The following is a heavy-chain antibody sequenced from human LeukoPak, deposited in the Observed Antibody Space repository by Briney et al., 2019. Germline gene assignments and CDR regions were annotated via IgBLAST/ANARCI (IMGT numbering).Heavy chain of an antibody. V-gene: IGHV1-24*01. CDR3: ATGGPDYYYYYYMDV. CDR1: GYTLTELS. J-gene: IGHJ6*03. CDR2: FDPEDGET. D-gene: IGHD1-26*01. Sequence: GASVKVSCKVSGYTLTELSMHWVRQAPGKGLEWMGGFDPEDGETIYAQKFQGRVTMTEDTSTDTAYMELSSLRSEDTAVYYCATGGPDYYYYYYMDVWGKGTTVTISS.